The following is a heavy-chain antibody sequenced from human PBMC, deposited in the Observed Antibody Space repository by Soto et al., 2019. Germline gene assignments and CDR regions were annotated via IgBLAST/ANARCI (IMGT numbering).Heavy chain of an antibody. CDR2: IYYSGST. CDR3: ARALDYGSGSYNWFDP. Sequence: LSLTCTVSGGSISSYYWSWIRQPPGRGLEWIGYIYYSGSTNYNPSLKSRVTISVDTSKNQFSLKLSSVTAADTAVYYCARALDYGSGSYNWFDPWGQG. D-gene: IGHD3-10*01. V-gene: IGHV4-59*01. CDR1: GGSISSYY. J-gene: IGHJ5*02.